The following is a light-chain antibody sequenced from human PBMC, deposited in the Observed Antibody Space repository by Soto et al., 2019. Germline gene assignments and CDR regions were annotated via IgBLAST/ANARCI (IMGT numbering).Light chain of an antibody. CDR3: QQNYSSPFT. CDR2: AAS. V-gene: IGKV1-39*01. Sequence: DIQMTQSPSSLSSSVGDRVTITCRASQSISSYLNWYQQKPGKAPKLLIYAASSLQSGVPSRFSGSGSGTDFTLTISRLQPEDFATYYCQQNYSSPFTFGGGTKVEIK. J-gene: IGKJ4*01. CDR1: QSISSY.